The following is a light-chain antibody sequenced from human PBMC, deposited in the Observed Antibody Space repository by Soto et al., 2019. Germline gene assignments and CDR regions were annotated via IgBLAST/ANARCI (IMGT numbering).Light chain of an antibody. CDR1: QSVSSN. CDR3: QQYNNWLT. CDR2: GAS. V-gene: IGKV3-15*01. Sequence: EIVMTQSPATLSVSPGERATLSCRASQSVSSNLDWYQQKPGQAPRLLIYGASTRATGIPARLSGSGSGTEFTLTISSLQSEDFAVYYCQQYNNWLTFGGGTKVEIK. J-gene: IGKJ4*01.